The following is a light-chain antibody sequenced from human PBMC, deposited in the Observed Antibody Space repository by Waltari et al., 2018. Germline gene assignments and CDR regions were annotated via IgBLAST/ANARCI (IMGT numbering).Light chain of an antibody. CDR1: QTVGTY. CDR2: EAS. CDR3: QQRSDRPPVR. J-gene: IGKJ2*03. V-gene: IGKV3-11*01. Sequence: EIVLTQSPATLSLSPGERATLSCTASQTVGTYLAWYQQKPGQAPMLLIYEASKRATAIPAMFSGSGSDTAFSLTISSLEPADSAVYYCQQRSDRPPVRFGQGTKLEIK.